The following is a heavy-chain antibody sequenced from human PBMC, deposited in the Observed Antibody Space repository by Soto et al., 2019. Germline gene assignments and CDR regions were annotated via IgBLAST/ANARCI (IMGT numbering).Heavy chain of an antibody. CDR1: GYSINSDYY. D-gene: IGHD3-10*01. J-gene: IGHJ4*02. CDR3: AKKGYYPSGKINLFGS. CDR2: VDHSGRT. V-gene: IGHV4-38-2*01. Sequence: PSETLSLTCAVSGYSINSDYYWGWIRQPPGKGLEWIGSVDHSGRTYYSPSLRSRLTIFIDTPKNQFSLRLTSVTAADMAMYFCAKKGYYPSGKINLFGSWGPGTLVTVSS.